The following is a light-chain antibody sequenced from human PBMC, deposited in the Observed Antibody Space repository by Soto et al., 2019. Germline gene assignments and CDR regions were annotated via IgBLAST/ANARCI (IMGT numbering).Light chain of an antibody. V-gene: IGKV1-5*01. CDR3: QQYNSYWT. J-gene: IGKJ1*01. CDR1: QGINIW. Sequence: DVQITQSPSTLSASVGDRVSITCRASQGINIWLAWYQQKPGRAPKLLIYDSSSLESGVPSRFSGSGSGTEFTLTISSLQPDDFATYYCQQYNSYWTFGQGTKVDI. CDR2: DSS.